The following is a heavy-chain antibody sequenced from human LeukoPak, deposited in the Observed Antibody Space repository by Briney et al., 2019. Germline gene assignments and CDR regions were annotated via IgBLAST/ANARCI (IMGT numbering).Heavy chain of an antibody. CDR1: GGSFSGYY. CDR2: INHSGST. V-gene: IGHV4-34*01. CDR3: ARLEVLLWFGELYGMDV. J-gene: IGHJ6*02. D-gene: IGHD3-10*01. Sequence: PSETLSLTCAVYGGSFSGYYWSWIRQPPGKGLEWIGEINHSGSTNYNPSLKSRVTISVDTSKNQFSLKLSSVTAADTAVYYCARLEVLLWFGELYGMDVWGQGTTVTVSS.